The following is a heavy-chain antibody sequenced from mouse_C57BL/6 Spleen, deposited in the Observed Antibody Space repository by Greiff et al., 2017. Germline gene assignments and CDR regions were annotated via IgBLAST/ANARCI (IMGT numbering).Heavy chain of an antibody. CDR3: ARKRYYGSSPYAY. Sequence: VKLVESGPGLVQPSQSLSITCTVSGFSLTSYGVHWVRQSPGKGLEWLGVIWSGGSSDYNAAFIYRLSISKDNSKSQVFFKMHSLQADDTAIYYCARKRYYGSSPYAYWGQGTLVTVSA. CDR2: IWSGGSS. V-gene: IGHV2-2*01. J-gene: IGHJ3*01. CDR1: GFSLTSYG. D-gene: IGHD1-1*01.